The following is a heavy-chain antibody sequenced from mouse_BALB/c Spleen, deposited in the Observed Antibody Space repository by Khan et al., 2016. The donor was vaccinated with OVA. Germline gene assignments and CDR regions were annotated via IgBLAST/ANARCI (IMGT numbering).Heavy chain of an antibody. V-gene: IGHV9-2-1*01. CDR1: GYSFTDYS. J-gene: IGHJ4*01. D-gene: IGHD4-1*01. CDR2: INTETGEP. Sequence: QIQLVQSGPELKKPGETVKISCKASGYSFTDYSMHWVKQAPGKGLKWMGWINTETGEPTYADDFKGRFAFSVETSASTAYLQLNRLKNEDSATYFCATSNPFYAMDYWGQGTSVTVSS. CDR3: ATSNPFYAMDY.